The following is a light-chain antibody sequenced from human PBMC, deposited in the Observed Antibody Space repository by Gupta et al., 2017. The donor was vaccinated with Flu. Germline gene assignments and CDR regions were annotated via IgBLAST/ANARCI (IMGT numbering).Light chain of an antibody. V-gene: IGLV3-21*02. CDR1: NSGSRS. J-gene: IGLJ2*01. CDR3: QVGASSSDVV. Sequence: SSVLTQPPSVSVAPGPTARITCSGNNSGSRSVHWYQQKAGQAPVLVVNDDTDRPAGIPERFSGSTSGDTATLTISGVEDGEEADYYGQVGASSSDVVFGGGTKLTVL. CDR2: DDT.